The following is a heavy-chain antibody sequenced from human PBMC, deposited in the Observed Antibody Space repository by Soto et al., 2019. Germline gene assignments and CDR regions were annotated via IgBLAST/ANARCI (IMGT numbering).Heavy chain of an antibody. CDR3: ARNRVEGWLQKTNWFDP. D-gene: IGHD5-12*01. CDR2: IIPIFGTA. J-gene: IGHJ5*02. Sequence: QVQLVQSGAEVKKPGSSVKVSCKASGGTFSSYAISWVRQVPGQGLEWMGGIIPIFGTANYAQKFQGRVTITADESTSTAYMELSSLRSEDTAVYYCARNRVEGWLQKTNWFDPWGQGTLVTVSS. CDR1: GGTFSSYA. V-gene: IGHV1-69*12.